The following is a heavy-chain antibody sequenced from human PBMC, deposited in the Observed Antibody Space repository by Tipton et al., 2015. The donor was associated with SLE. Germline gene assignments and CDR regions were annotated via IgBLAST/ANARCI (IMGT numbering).Heavy chain of an antibody. V-gene: IGHV4-59*01. D-gene: IGHD2-8*02. Sequence: GLVKPSETLSLTCTVSGGSISSYYWSWIRQPPGKGLEWIGYIYYSGSTNYNPSLKSRVTISVDTSKNQFSLKLSSVTAADTAVYYCARHAGYCSGGVCNFDYWGQGTLVTVSS. CDR1: GGSISSYY. CDR2: IYYSGST. J-gene: IGHJ4*02. CDR3: ARHAGYCSGGVCNFDY.